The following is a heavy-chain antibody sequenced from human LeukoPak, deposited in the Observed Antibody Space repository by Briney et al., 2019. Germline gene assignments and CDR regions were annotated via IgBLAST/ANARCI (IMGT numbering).Heavy chain of an antibody. CDR1: GFTFSSYA. Sequence: QPGGSLRLSCAASGFTFSSYAMSWVRQAPGKGLEWASGISGSGSSTYYADSVKGRFTISRDNAKNSLYLQMNSLGAEDTAVYFCARDSTTCHACAFDVWGQGTMVTVSS. CDR2: ISGSGSST. V-gene: IGHV3-23*01. CDR3: ARDSTTCHACAFDV. J-gene: IGHJ3*01. D-gene: IGHD2-2*01.